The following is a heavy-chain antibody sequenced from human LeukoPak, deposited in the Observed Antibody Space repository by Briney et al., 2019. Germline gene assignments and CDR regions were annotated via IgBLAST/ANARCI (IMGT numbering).Heavy chain of an antibody. J-gene: IGHJ4*02. V-gene: IGHV3-30*03. D-gene: IGHD4-17*01. CDR2: ISYDGSNK. CDR3: ATFGYGDYVSGFDY. CDR1: GFTFSSYG. Sequence: GRSLRLSCAASGFTFSSYGMHWVRQAPGKGLEWVAVISYDGSNKYYADSVKGRFTISRDNAKNSLYLQMNSLRAEDTAVYYCATFGYGDYVSGFDYWGQGTLVTVSS.